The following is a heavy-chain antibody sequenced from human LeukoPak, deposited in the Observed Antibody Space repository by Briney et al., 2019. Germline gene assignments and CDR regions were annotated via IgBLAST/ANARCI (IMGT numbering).Heavy chain of an antibody. Sequence: GASVKVSCKTSGYTSTSYYMHWVRQAPGQGLEWLGIINPIDGTTSYAQKLQGRVTMTRDTSTNTVYMELSSLRSEDTAVYYCARGPNYHDDSGYYYGGFSESANWGQGTLVTVSS. CDR3: ARGPNYHDDSGYYYGGFSESAN. J-gene: IGHJ4*02. CDR1: GYTSTSYY. CDR2: INPIDGTT. D-gene: IGHD3-22*01. V-gene: IGHV1-46*01.